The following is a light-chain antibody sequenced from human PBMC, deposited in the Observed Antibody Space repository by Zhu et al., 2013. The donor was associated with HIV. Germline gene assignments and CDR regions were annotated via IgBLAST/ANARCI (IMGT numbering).Light chain of an antibody. V-gene: IGKV3-20*01. CDR3: QQANSFPVIM. Sequence: EIVLTQSPGTLSLSPGERATLSCRASQSVSSSYLAWYQQKPGQAPRLLISGASSRATGIPDRFSGSGSGTDFTLTISSLQPEDFATCYCQQANSFPVIMFGQGHGWRLN. J-gene: IGKJ5*01. CDR1: QSVSSSY. CDR2: GAS.